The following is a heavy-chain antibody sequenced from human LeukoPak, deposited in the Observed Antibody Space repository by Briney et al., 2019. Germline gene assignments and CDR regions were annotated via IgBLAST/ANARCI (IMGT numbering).Heavy chain of an antibody. J-gene: IGHJ4*02. D-gene: IGHD6-19*01. V-gene: IGHV1-46*01. CDR1: GYTFTSYY. Sequence: ASVKVSCKASGYTFTSYYMHWVRQAPGQGLEWMGIINPSGGSTSYAQKFQGRVTMTRDTSTSTVYMELSNLRSEDTAVYYCARAPTAGVAVAGKEEGDWGQGTLVTVSS. CDR3: ARAPTAGVAVAGKEEGD. CDR2: INPSGGST.